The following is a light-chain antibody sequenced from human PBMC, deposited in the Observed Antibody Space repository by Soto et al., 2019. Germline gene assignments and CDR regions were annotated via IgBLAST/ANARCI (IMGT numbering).Light chain of an antibody. Sequence: EIVMTQSPATLSVSPGARAPLSCRASQSVRGNLAWYQQKPGQSPRLLIYGASSRATGIPARFSGSGSGTDFTLTISSLEPEDFAVYYCQQRSNWPPSITFGQGTRLEIK. CDR1: QSVRGN. J-gene: IGKJ5*01. CDR3: QQRSNWPPSIT. V-gene: IGKV3-11*01. CDR2: GAS.